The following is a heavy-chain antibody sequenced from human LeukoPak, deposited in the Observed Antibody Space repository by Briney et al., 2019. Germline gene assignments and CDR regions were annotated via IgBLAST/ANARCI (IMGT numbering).Heavy chain of an antibody. J-gene: IGHJ6*03. D-gene: IGHD3-10*01. CDR2: TGGSSSYK. CDR3: AKMVRGVISDYYYYYYMDV. V-gene: IGHV3-21*01. CDR1: GFIFSDYS. Sequence: GGSLRLSCAASGFIFSDYSMNWVRQAPGKGLEWVASTGGSSSYKHYADSVRGRFTISRDNAKNSLFLQMNSLRAVDTAVYYCAKMVRGVISDYYYYYYMDVWGKGTTVTVSS.